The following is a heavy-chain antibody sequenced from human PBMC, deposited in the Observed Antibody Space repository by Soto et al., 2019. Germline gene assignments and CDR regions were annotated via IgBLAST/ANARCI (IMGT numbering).Heavy chain of an antibody. CDR3: AKVGYSSSSFGMDV. V-gene: IGHV3-23*01. CDR2: ISGSGGST. Sequence: EVQLLESGGGLVQPGGSLRLSCAASGFTFSSYAMSWVRQAPGKGLEWVSAISGSGGSTYYADSVKGRFTISRDNSRNTLYLQMISLRAEDTAVYYCAKVGYSSSSFGMDVWGQGTTVTVSS. D-gene: IGHD6-13*01. J-gene: IGHJ6*02. CDR1: GFTFSSYA.